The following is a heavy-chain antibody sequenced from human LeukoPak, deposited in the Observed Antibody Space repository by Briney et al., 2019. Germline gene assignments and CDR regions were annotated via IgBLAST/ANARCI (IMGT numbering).Heavy chain of an antibody. V-gene: IGHV3-74*01. D-gene: IGHD3-3*02. CDR2: INSDGSTT. CDR1: GFTFSSYW. Sequence: PGGSLRLSCAASGFTFSSYWMHWVRQAPGKGLVWVSRINSDGSTTTYADSVKGRFSISRDNAKNTLYLQMNSLRAEDSAVYYCARAPGPGAISTDYWGQGTLVTVSS. J-gene: IGHJ4*02. CDR3: ARAPGPGAISTDY.